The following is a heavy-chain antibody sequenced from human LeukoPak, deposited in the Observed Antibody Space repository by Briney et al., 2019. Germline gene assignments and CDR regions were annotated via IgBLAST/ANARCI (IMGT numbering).Heavy chain of an antibody. V-gene: IGHV4-39*01. J-gene: IGHJ4*02. CDR3: ARLSIGNWYTFYF. CDR1: AGSIGLRSYC. CDR2: IYFSGST. D-gene: IGHD1/OR15-1a*01. Sequence: ETLSPACLLPAGSIGLRSYCWGRIRQPPGKGLEWMGWIYFSGSTYYNPSIMTRVTMSVATSKHHFSFKLSSATAPDTSVDYFARLSIGNWYTFYFWGQGTLGTASS.